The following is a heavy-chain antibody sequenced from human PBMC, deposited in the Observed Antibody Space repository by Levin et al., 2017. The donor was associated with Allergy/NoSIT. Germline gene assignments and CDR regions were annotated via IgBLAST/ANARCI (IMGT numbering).Heavy chain of an antibody. Sequence: SETLSLTCTVSGGSISSYYWSWIRQPPGKGLEWIGYIYYSGSTNYNPSLKSRVTISVDTSKNQFSLKLSSVTAADTAVYYCARTVGWEESDEVHYGGSFDYWGQGTLVTVSS. CDR1: GGSISSYY. CDR3: ARTVGWEESDEVHYGGSFDY. CDR2: IYYSGST. D-gene: IGHD4-23*01. J-gene: IGHJ4*02. V-gene: IGHV4-59*01.